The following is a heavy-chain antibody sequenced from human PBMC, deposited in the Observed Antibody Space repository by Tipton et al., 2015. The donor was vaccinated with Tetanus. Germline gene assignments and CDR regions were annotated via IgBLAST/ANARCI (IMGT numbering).Heavy chain of an antibody. CDR2: IWYDGSNK. J-gene: IGHJ6*02. CDR3: SRRSLTNYGLDV. CDR1: GFTFSNYA. V-gene: IGHV3-33*08. Sequence: SLRLSCAASGFTFSNYAMAWVRQAPGKGLEWVAVIWYDGSNKYYADSVKGRFTISRDNSKNTLYLQMNSLRAEDAAVYFCSRRSLTNYGLDVWGQGTPVTVSS. D-gene: IGHD1-1*01.